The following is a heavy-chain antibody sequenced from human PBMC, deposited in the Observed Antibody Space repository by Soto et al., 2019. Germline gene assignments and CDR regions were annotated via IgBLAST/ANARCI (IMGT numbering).Heavy chain of an antibody. J-gene: IGHJ5*02. V-gene: IGHV1-69*13. CDR3: ARDGGYYDSSGYYPAPPLWFDP. Sequence: ASVKVSCKASGGTFSSYAISWVRQAPGQGLEWMGGIIPIFGTANYAQKFQGRVTITADESTSTAYMELSSLRSEDTAVYYCARDGGYYDSSGYYPAPPLWFDPWGQGTLVTVSS. CDR1: GGTFSSYA. D-gene: IGHD3-22*01. CDR2: IIPIFGTA.